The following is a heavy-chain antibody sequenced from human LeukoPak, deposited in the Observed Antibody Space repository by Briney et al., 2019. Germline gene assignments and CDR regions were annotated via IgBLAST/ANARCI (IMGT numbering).Heavy chain of an antibody. CDR3: ARRVTGFPPEHDGLDI. D-gene: IGHD3-9*01. Sequence: GESLKISCRGSGYSFSNYWIGWVRQVPGKGLEWMAMIFPRDSDTRYSPSFQGQVTVSVDKSITTAYLQWSSLKASDTAIYYCARRVTGFPPEHDGLDIWGQGTVVTVSS. J-gene: IGHJ3*02. V-gene: IGHV5-51*01. CDR1: GYSFSNYW. CDR2: IFPRDSDT.